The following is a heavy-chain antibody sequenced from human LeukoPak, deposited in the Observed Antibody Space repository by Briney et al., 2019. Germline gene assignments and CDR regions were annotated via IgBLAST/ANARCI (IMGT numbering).Heavy chain of an antibody. J-gene: IGHJ4*02. Sequence: ASVNVSCKASGYTFTSYYISWVRQAPGQGLEWMGWINAYNGNTNYTQKLQGRISMTTDTSTSTAYMELTSLRSDDTAVYYCARNDYGNALYYFDYWGQGTLVTVSS. V-gene: IGHV1-18*01. CDR1: GYTFTSYY. D-gene: IGHD4-11*01. CDR2: INAYNGNT. CDR3: ARNDYGNALYYFDY.